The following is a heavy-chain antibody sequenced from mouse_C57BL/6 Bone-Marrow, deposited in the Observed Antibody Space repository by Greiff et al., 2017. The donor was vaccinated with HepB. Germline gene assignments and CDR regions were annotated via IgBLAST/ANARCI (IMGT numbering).Heavy chain of an antibody. CDR1: GYTFPSYG. CDR3: AIWGSLGLNWYFDV. J-gene: IGHJ1*03. D-gene: IGHD1-1*01. CDR2: IYPRSGNN. Sequence: VQLQQSGAELARPGASVKTSCKASGYTFPSYGISWVSPGTGQGLEWIGEIYPRSGNNYYNEKFKGKATLTADKSSSKAYMELRSLTSEDSADYFCAIWGSLGLNWYFDVWGTGTTVTVSS. V-gene: IGHV1-81*01.